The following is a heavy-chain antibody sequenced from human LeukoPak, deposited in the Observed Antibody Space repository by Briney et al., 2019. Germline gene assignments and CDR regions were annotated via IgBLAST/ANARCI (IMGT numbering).Heavy chain of an antibody. J-gene: IGHJ4*02. V-gene: IGHV4-61*02. CDR1: GGSISSGSYY. CDR2: IYTSGST. D-gene: IGHD3-10*01. Sequence: PSETLSLTCTVSGGSISSGSYYWSWIRQPAGKGLEWIGRIYTSGSTNYNPSLKSRVTISVDTSKNQFSLKLSSVTAADTAVYYCARGSGGSGSYGDYWGQGTLVTVSS. CDR3: ARGSGGSGSYGDY.